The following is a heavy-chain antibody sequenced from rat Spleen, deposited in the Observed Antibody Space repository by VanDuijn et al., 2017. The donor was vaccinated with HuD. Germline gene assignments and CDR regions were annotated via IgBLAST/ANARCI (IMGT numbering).Heavy chain of an antibody. J-gene: IGHJ4*01. CDR3: ARLWLHYPYVMDA. Sequence: EVQLQESGPGLVKPSQSLSLTCSVTNYSITSDYWGWIRRFPGNKMEWIGHISYTGSTSYNPSLKSRISITRDTSKNQFFLQLNSVTTEDTATYYCARLWLHYPYVMDAWGQGASVTVSS. CDR1: NYSITSDY. CDR2: ISYTGST. D-gene: IGHD1-4*01. V-gene: IGHV3-1*01.